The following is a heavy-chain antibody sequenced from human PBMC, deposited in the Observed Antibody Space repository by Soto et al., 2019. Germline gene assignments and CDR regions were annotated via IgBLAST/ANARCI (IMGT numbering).Heavy chain of an antibody. D-gene: IGHD7-27*01. V-gene: IGHV3-23*01. CDR3: AKRWGYY. CDR1: GFTFSSYT. CDR2: ISSSGGST. Sequence: EVQLLESGGGLVQPGGSLRLSCAASGFTFSSYTMSWVRQGPGKGLEWVSGISSSGGSTVYADSVKGRFTISGDNFKNTLYLQMNGLGAEDTAVYYRAKRWGYYWGQGTPLTVSS. J-gene: IGHJ4*02.